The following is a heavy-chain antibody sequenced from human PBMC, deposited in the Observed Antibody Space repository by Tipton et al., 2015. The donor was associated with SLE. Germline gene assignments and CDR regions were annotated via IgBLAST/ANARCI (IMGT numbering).Heavy chain of an antibody. CDR3: TRGTIFGVVIPYYMDV. J-gene: IGHJ6*03. V-gene: IGHV3-49*03. CDR1: GFTFGDYA. D-gene: IGHD3-3*01. CDR2: IRSKAYGGTT. Sequence: SLRLSCTASGFTFGDYAMSWFRQAPGKGLEWAGFIRSKAYGGTTEYAASVKGRFTISRDDSKSIAYLQMNSLKTEDTAVYYCTRGTIFGVVIPYYMDVWGKGTTVTVSS.